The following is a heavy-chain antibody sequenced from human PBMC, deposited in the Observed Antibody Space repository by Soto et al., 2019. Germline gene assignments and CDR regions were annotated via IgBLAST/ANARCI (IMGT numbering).Heavy chain of an antibody. J-gene: IGHJ5*02. Sequence: SETLSLTCTVSGDSVSKYYWNWIRQPAGKGLEWIGRIHSTRSPNYNPSLKSRVTMSVDTSKNQFSLKLNLTSVTAADTAVYYCARSPAYGDYANLDTWGQGTLVTAPQ. CDR1: GDSVSKYY. D-gene: IGHD4-17*01. CDR2: IHSTRSP. CDR3: ARSPAYGDYANLDT. V-gene: IGHV4-4*07.